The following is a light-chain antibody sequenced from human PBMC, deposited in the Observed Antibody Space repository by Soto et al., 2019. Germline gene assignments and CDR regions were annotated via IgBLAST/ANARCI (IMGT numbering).Light chain of an antibody. CDR1: QSITTY. Sequence: DIQLTQSPSSLSASVGDRVTITFRASQSITTYLNWYQQKPGTAPKLLIYAASSLESGVPSRFSDSGSWTDFTLPISSLQPEDFPTYICQQTYSTPPLTFGGGTKVEIK. CDR2: AAS. CDR3: QQTYSTPPLT. V-gene: IGKV1-39*01. J-gene: IGKJ4*02.